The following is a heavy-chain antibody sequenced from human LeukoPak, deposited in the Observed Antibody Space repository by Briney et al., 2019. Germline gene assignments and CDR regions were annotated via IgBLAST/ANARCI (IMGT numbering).Heavy chain of an antibody. J-gene: IGHJ4*02. D-gene: IGHD3-10*01. CDR1: GFTFSSYA. Sequence: GGSLRLSCAASGFTFSSYAMHWVRQAPGKGLEWVANIKQDGSEKYYVDSVKGRFTISRDNAKNSLYLQMNSLRAEDTAVYYCARVLRGGWFGELFYDYWGQGTLVTVSS. CDR2: IKQDGSEK. V-gene: IGHV3-7*01. CDR3: ARVLRGGWFGELFYDY.